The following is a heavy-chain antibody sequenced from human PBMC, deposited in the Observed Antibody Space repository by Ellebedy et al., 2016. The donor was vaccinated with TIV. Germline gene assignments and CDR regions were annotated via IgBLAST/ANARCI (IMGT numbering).Heavy chain of an antibody. J-gene: IGHJ3*02. CDR1: GGSFSGYY. Sequence: MPSETLSLTCAVYGGSFSGYYWSWIRQPPGKGLEWIGEINHSGSTNYNPSLKSRVTVSVDTSKNQFSLKLSSVTAADTAVYYCARDLGEDAFDIWGQGTMVTVSS. V-gene: IGHV4-34*01. CDR2: INHSGST. CDR3: ARDLGEDAFDI. D-gene: IGHD3-16*01.